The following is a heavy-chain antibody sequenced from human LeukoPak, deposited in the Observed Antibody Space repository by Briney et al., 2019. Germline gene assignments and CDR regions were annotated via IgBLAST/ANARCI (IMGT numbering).Heavy chain of an antibody. CDR3: ATAYSTVPNDY. CDR2: INTDGSST. V-gene: IGHV3-74*01. J-gene: IGHJ4*02. D-gene: IGHD4-11*01. Sequence: GGSLRLSCAASGFTFSSYWMHWVRQAPGKGLVWVSRINTDGSSTSYADSVKGRFTISRDNAKNTLYLQMNSLRAEDTAVYYCATAYSTVPNDYWGQGTLVTVSS. CDR1: GFTFSSYW.